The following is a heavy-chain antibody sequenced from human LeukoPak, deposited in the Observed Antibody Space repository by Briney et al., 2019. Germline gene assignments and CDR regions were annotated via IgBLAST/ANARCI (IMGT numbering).Heavy chain of an antibody. CDR2: INHSGNT. D-gene: IGHD2-2*01. V-gene: IGHV4-34*01. CDR3: ARGRPSPRSGTRGY. CDR1: GGSFSGYY. Sequence: SETLSLTCAVYGGSFSGYYWSWIRQPPGKGLEWIGEINHSGNTNYNPSLKSRATISVDTSNNQFSLELSSVPAAGAAVYYCARGRPSPRSGTRGYWGQGTLVTGSS. J-gene: IGHJ4*02.